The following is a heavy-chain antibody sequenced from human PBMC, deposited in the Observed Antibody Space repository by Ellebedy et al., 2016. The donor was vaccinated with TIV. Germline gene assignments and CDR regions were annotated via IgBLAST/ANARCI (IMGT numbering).Heavy chain of an antibody. V-gene: IGHV5-51*01. CDR3: ARGSGWPHIIDY. J-gene: IGHJ4*02. CDR2: IYPGDSDT. D-gene: IGHD6-19*01. Sequence: GGSLRLXXSVSGDTFTKFWVGWVRQLPGKGLEWMGIIYPGDSDTRLNPSLRSRVSITADNSINSAYLQWSSLEASDSGMYYCARGSGWPHIIDYWGQGTRVTVSS. CDR1: GDTFTKFW.